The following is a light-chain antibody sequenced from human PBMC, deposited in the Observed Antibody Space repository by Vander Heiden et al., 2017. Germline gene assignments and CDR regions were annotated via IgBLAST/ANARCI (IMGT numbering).Light chain of an antibody. CDR2: AAS. Sequence: IQLTQSPSPRTASVVDRVTITCRASLSISTYLNWYQQIPGKAPQRLIYAASSLQSGVPSRFSGSGSGTDFTLTISSLQPEDFATYYCQQSYSTPWTFGQGTKVEIK. J-gene: IGKJ1*01. V-gene: IGKV1-39*01. CDR1: LSISTY. CDR3: QQSYSTPWT.